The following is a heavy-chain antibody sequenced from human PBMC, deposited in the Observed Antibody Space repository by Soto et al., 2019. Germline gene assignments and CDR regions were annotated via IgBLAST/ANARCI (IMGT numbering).Heavy chain of an antibody. CDR3: ARGHWYFDL. J-gene: IGHJ2*01. CDR2: VSTAGDT. V-gene: IGHV3-13*01. Sequence: VQLVESGGGLVQPGGSLRLSCAASGFTFNNYDMNWVRQTTGKGLEWVSGVSTAGDTYYPGSVKGRFTISREDARNSLYLQMNSLRAGDTAVYYCARGHWYFDLWGRGTLVTVSS. CDR1: GFTFNNYD.